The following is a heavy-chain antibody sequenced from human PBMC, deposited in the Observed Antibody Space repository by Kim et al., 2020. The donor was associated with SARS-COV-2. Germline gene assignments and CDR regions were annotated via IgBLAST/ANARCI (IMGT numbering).Heavy chain of an antibody. Sequence: GGSLRLSCATSGFTFSSYWMSWVRQAPGKGLEWVANIKQDGSEKYYVDSVKGRFTVSSDNAENSLYLQMNSLRAEDTAVYFCARENYDFWSGYYWDYYYYGMDVWGQGTTVTVSS. V-gene: IGHV3-7*01. CDR1: GFTFSSYW. CDR3: ARENYDFWSGYYWDYYYYGMDV. D-gene: IGHD3-3*01. CDR2: IKQDGSEK. J-gene: IGHJ6*02.